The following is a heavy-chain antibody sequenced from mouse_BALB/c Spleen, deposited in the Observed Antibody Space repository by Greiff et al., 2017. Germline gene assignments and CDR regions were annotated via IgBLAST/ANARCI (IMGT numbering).Heavy chain of an antibody. V-gene: IGHV3-8*02. CDR1: GDSITSGY. D-gene: IGHD2-1*01. J-gene: IGHJ2*01. Sequence: EVQLQQSGPSLVKPSQTLSLTCSVTGDSITSGYWNWIRKFPGNKLEYMGYISYSGSTYYNPSLKSRISITRDTSKNQYYLQLNSVTTEDTATYYCARGGYGNYEYFDYWGQGTTLTVSS. CDR3: ARGGYGNYEYFDY. CDR2: ISYSGST.